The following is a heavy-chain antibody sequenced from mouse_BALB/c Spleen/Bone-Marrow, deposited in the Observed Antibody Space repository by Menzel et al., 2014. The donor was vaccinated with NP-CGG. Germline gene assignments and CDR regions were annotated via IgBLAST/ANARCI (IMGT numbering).Heavy chain of an antibody. CDR1: GFTFXDFY. Sequence: EVQLVESGGGLVQPGDSLRLSCATSGFTFXDFYMEWVRQPPGKRLEWIAASRNKAKYYTTEYSASVKGRFIVSRDTSQSVLYFQMNALRAEDTAIYYCARDVGYGNYFVYWGQGTLVTVSA. J-gene: IGHJ3*01. CDR2: SRNKAKYYTT. CDR3: ARDVGYGNYFVY. V-gene: IGHV7-1*02. D-gene: IGHD2-10*02.